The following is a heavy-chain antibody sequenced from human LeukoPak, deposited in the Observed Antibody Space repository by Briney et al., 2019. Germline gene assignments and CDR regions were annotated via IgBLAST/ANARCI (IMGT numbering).Heavy chain of an antibody. J-gene: IGHJ4*02. D-gene: IGHD5-18*01. Sequence: SETLSLTCSVSGGSISRNHYYWAWIRQPPGKGLEWIATIYYSGITSYNPSLKRRVTMSVDTSKNQFSLKLSSVTAADTAVYYCASDDGYSLYYFDYWGQGTLVTVSS. V-gene: IGHV4-39*01. CDR3: ASDDGYSLYYFDY. CDR2: IYYSGIT. CDR1: GGSISRNHYY.